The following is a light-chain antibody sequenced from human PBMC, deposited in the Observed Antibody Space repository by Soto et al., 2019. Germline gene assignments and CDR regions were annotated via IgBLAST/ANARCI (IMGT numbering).Light chain of an antibody. CDR3: QQYYSTPQT. Sequence: DIVMTQSPDSLAVSLGERATINCKSSQSVLYSSNNKNYLAWYQQKPGQPPKLLIYWASTRESGVPDRFSGSGSGTDFTLTIRSLQAEDVAVYYCQQYYSTPQTFGQGTKVDIK. CDR1: QSVLYSSNNKNY. CDR2: WAS. V-gene: IGKV4-1*01. J-gene: IGKJ1*01.